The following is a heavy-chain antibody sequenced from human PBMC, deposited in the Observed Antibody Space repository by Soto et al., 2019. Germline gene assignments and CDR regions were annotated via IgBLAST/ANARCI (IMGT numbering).Heavy chain of an antibody. V-gene: IGHV5-10-1*01. CDR3: ARLAAADKEDFWYFDL. D-gene: IGHD6-13*01. CDR1: GYSFTSYW. J-gene: IGHJ2*01. Sequence: GESLKISCKGSGYSFTSYWISWVRQMPGKGLEWMGRIGPSDSYTNYSPSFQGHVTISADKSISTAYLQWSSLKASDTAMYYCARLAAADKEDFWYFDLWGRGTLVTVSS. CDR2: IGPSDSYT.